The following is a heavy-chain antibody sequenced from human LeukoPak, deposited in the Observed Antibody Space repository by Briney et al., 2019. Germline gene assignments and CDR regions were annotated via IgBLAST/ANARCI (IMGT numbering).Heavy chain of an antibody. Sequence: GGSLRLSCAASGFTFSRYGMSWVRQAPGKGLEWVSYISSSGSAIYYADSVKGRFTISRDNAKNSLYLQMNSLRAEDTAVYYCAKVKPGGSYNYGGQGTLVTVSS. D-gene: IGHD1-26*01. CDR1: GFTFSRYG. CDR2: ISSSGSAI. J-gene: IGHJ4*02. V-gene: IGHV3-48*03. CDR3: AKVKPGGSYNY.